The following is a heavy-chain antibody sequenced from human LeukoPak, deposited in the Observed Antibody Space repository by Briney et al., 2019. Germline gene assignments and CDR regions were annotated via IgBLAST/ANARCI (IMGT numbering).Heavy chain of an antibody. J-gene: IGHJ4*02. CDR1: GFTFSSYN. D-gene: IGHD2-15*01. CDR3: ARDNGYCSGGSCAPVPFDY. Sequence: PGGSLRLSCAASGFTFSSYNMNWVRQAPGKGLEWVSYISSSTSTIYYADSVKGRFTISRDNAKSSLYLQMHSLRAEDTAVYYCARDNGYCSGGSCAPVPFDYWGQGTLVTVSS. CDR2: ISSSTSTI. V-gene: IGHV3-48*01.